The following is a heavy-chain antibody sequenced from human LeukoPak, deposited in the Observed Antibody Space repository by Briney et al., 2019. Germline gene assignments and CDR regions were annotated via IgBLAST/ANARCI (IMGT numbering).Heavy chain of an antibody. Sequence: GGSLRLSCAASGFTVSNNYMSWVRQAPGKGLEWVSAISGSGGSTYYADSVKGRFTISRDNSKNTLYLQMNSLRAEDTAVYYCAKRASGSSWNFDYWGQGTLVTVSS. V-gene: IGHV3-23*01. D-gene: IGHD6-13*01. CDR1: GFTVSNNY. J-gene: IGHJ4*02. CDR2: ISGSGGST. CDR3: AKRASGSSWNFDY.